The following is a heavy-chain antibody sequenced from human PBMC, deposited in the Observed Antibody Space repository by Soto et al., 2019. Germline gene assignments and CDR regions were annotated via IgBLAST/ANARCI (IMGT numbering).Heavy chain of an antibody. V-gene: IGHV4-31*03. CDR1: GGSISSGGYY. CDR2: IYYSGST. D-gene: IGHD2-15*01. CDR3: ARDYSDCSGGSCYSVNWFDP. J-gene: IGHJ5*02. Sequence: QVQLQESGPGLVKPSQTLSLTCTVSGGSISSGGYYWSWIRQHPGQGLGWLGYIYYSGSTYYNPSLKSRVTISVDTSKNQFSLKRSSVTAADTAVYYCARDYSDCSGGSCYSVNWFDPWGQGTLVTVSS.